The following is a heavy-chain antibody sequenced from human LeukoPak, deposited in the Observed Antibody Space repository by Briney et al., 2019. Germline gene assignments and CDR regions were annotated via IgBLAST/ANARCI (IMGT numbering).Heavy chain of an antibody. J-gene: IGHJ5*02. D-gene: IGHD3-10*01. CDR2: IWYDGSNK. V-gene: IGHV3-33*01. CDR1: GFTFSSYG. Sequence: PGGSLRLSCAASGFTFSSYGMHWVRQAPGKGLEWVAVIWYDGSNKYYADSVKGRFTISRDNSKNTLYLQMNSLRAEDTAVYYCARGGIAARPGFWYGSGSYYHADNWFDPWGQGTLVTVSS. CDR3: ARGGIAARPGFWYGSGSYYHADNWFDP.